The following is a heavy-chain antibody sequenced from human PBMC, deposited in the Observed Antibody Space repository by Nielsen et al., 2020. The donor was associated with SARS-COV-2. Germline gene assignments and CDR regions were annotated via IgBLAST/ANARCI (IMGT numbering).Heavy chain of an antibody. J-gene: IGHJ3*02. V-gene: IGHV4-39*07. Sequence: SETLSLTCTVSGGSISSSSYYWGWIRQPPGKGLEWIGSIYYSGSTYYNPSLKSRVTISVDTSKNQFSLKLSSVTAADTAVYYCARALPGGAIHYDSSGYYSIHDAFDIWGQGTMVTVSS. CDR1: GGSISSSSYY. CDR2: IYYSGST. D-gene: IGHD3-22*01. CDR3: ARALPGGAIHYDSSGYYSIHDAFDI.